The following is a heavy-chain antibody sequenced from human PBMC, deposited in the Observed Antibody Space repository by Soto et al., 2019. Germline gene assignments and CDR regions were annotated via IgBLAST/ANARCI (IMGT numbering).Heavy chain of an antibody. Sequence: PGESLKISCKASGYDFTKYWIAWVRQMPGKGLEWMGIIYPGDSDTRYSPSFQGQVTISADKSISTAYLQWSSLKASDTAMYYCAIGRDGYNYAYYYGMDVWGQGTTVTVSS. CDR2: IYPGDSDT. D-gene: IGHD5-12*01. V-gene: IGHV5-51*01. J-gene: IGHJ6*02. CDR1: GYDFTKYW. CDR3: AIGRDGYNYAYYYGMDV.